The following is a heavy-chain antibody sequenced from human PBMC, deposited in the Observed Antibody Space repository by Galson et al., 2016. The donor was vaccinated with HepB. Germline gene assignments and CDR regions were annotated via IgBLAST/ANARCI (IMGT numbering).Heavy chain of an antibody. CDR2: INRDGSEK. Sequence: SLRLSCAGSGFSLSAYWMVWVRQAPGKGLEWVANINRDGSEKYSVEGRFSISRDHAKNSLSLQMDSLRDEDTAVYYCARGPHYYYSSGYDFAWGQGTLVTVSS. CDR1: GFSLSAYW. D-gene: IGHD3-22*01. CDR3: ARGPHYYYSSGYDFA. J-gene: IGHJ5*02. V-gene: IGHV3-7*01.